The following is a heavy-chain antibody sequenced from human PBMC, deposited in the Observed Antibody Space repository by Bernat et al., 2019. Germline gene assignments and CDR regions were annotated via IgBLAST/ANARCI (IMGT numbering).Heavy chain of an antibody. V-gene: IGHV3-30*02. Sequence: QVQLVESGGGVVQPGGSLRLSCAASGFTFSSYGMHWVRQAPGKGLEWVAFIRYAGSNKYYADSVKGRFTISRDNSKNTLYLQMNSLRAEDTAVYYCAKCQAERWLQLPTGAWGQGTLVTVSS. CDR3: AKCQAERWLQLPTGA. D-gene: IGHD5-24*01. J-gene: IGHJ4*02. CDR2: IRYAGSNK. CDR1: GFTFSSYG.